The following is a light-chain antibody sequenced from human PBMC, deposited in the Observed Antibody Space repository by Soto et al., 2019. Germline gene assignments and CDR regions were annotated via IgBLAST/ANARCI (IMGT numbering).Light chain of an antibody. CDR3: QHYGTSPPT. J-gene: IGKJ1*01. CDR1: QSVPGSS. Sequence: TVLTQSPGTLSLSPGQRATLSCRASQSVPGSSLAWYQHKPGQSPRVLIYEASTRATGIPDRFSGSGSGTEFILTINILVPEDFAVYYCQHYGTSPPTFGPGTKVEVK. V-gene: IGKV3-20*01. CDR2: EAS.